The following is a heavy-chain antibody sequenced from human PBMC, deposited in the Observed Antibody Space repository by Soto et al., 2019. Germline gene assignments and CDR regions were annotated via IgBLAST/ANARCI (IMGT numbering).Heavy chain of an antibody. CDR1: GFTFSIYW. D-gene: IGHD1-26*01. CDR3: TRVGGSVSGMDV. Sequence: EVQLVESGGGLVQPGGSLRLSCAASGFTFSIYWMHWVRQAPGKGPVWVSRIDNAGSSARYADSVKGRFTISRDNAKNTVYLPMNGLRAEDTAVYYCTRVGGSVSGMDVWGQGTTVTVSS. CDR2: IDNAGSSA. J-gene: IGHJ6*02. V-gene: IGHV3-74*01.